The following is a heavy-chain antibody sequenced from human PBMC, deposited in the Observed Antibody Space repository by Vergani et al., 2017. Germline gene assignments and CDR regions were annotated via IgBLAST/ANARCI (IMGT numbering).Heavy chain of an antibody. CDR3: ASDTFHFDSENYDDVFDS. CDR2: VSFRGDT. D-gene: IGHD3-16*01. CDR1: GASVNSYY. Sequence: QVKLQESGPGLVKPSETLSLTCTVSGASVNSYYWSWIRQPPGKGLEWMGYVSFRGDTLYDPSVKGRMTISLNTSSNQFSLYLTSVTAADTAVYYCASDTFHFDSENYDDVFDSWGQGTMVIVSS. V-gene: IGHV4-59*02. J-gene: IGHJ3*02.